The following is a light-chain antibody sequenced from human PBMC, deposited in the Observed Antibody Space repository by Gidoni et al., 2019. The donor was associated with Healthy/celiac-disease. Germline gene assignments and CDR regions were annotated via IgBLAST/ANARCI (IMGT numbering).Light chain of an antibody. CDR1: QSISSY. CDR2: AAS. Sequence: DIQMTQSPSSLSASVGDRVTITCRASQSISSYLNWYQQKPGKAPKLLIYAASSLQSGVPSRFSGSGSGTDFTLTISSLQPEDFATYYCQQSYSILWTFXXXTKVEIK. CDR3: QQSYSILWT. V-gene: IGKV1-39*01. J-gene: IGKJ1*01.